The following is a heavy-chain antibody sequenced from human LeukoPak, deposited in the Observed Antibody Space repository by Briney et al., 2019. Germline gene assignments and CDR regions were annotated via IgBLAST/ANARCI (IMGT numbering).Heavy chain of an antibody. CDR1: GFTFDDYA. CDR2: ISWNSGSI. V-gene: IGHV3-9*01. CDR3: VNTGDPGS. Sequence: GGSLRLSCATSGFTFDDYAMHWVRQAPGKGLEWVSGISWNSGSIGYADSVKGRFTISRDNAKNSLYLQMNSLRTDDTAIYFCVNTGDPGSWGQGTLVTVSS. D-gene: IGHD5-18*01. J-gene: IGHJ5*02.